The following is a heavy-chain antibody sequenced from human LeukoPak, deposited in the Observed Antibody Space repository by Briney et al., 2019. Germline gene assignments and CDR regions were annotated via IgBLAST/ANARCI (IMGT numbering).Heavy chain of an antibody. V-gene: IGHV3-23*01. CDR1: GFTFSSYA. CDR2: ISGSGGST. D-gene: IGHD3-22*01. J-gene: IGHJ5*02. CDR3: ANGRGNDSPWGFDP. Sequence: GGSLRLSCAASGFTFSSYAMSWVRQAPGKGLEWVSGISGSGGSTYYADSVKGRFTISRDNSKNTLHLQMNSLRAEDTAVYYCANGRGNDSPWGFDPWGQGTLVTVSS.